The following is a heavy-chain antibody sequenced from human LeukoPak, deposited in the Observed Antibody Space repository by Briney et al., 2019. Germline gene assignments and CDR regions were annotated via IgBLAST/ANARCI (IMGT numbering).Heavy chain of an antibody. CDR1: GGSINSYY. D-gene: IGHD2-2*01. Sequence: TSETLSLTCTVSGGSINSYYWTWIRQPPGKGLEWIGYIYYSGSTNYNPSLKSRVTISVDTSKNQFSLKLSSVTAADTAVYYCARVRGIGYCSSTSCRYYFDYWGQGTLVTVSS. V-gene: IGHV4-59*01. CDR2: IYYSGST. CDR3: ARVRGIGYCSSTSCRYYFDY. J-gene: IGHJ4*02.